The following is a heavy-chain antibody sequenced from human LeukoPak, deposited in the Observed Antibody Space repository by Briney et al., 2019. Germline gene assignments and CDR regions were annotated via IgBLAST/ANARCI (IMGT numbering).Heavy chain of an antibody. CDR1: GFTFSSYG. V-gene: IGHV3-30*03. J-gene: IGHJ4*02. CDR3: ARGGNSSWDY. D-gene: IGHD6-6*01. Sequence: QPGGSLRLSCAASGFTFSSYGMHWVRQAPGKGLEWVAVISYDGSNKYYADSVKGRFTISRDNSKNTLYLQMNSLRVEDTAVYYCARGGNSSWDYWGQGALVTVSS. CDR2: ISYDGSNK.